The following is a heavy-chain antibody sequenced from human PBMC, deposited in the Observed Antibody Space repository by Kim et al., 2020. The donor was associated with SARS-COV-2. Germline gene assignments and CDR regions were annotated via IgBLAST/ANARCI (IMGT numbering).Heavy chain of an antibody. CDR1: GFTFGDYA. CDR2: ISWNSGSI. D-gene: IGHD2-15*01. V-gene: IGHV3-9*01. CDR3: AKGPRDIVVVVAVYFDY. Sequence: GGSLRLSCAASGFTFGDYAMHWVRQAPGKGLEWVSGISWNSGSIGYADSVKGRFTISRDNAKNSLYLQMNILRAEDTALYYCAKGPRDIVVVVAVYFDYWGQGTLVTVSS. J-gene: IGHJ4*02.